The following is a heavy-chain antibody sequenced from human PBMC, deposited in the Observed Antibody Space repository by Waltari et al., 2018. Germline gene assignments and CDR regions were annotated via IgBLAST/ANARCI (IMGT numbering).Heavy chain of an antibody. CDR2: IYHIGGT. CDR1: GDSITSTNW. Sequence: QLQLQESGPGLVKPSGTLSLTCAVSGDSITSTNWWTWVRQPPGKGLEWIGEIYHIGGTNYNPSLKSRVTISVDKSNNQFSLKLTSVTAADTAVYYCARYPRGGGWQLDYWGQGTLVTVSS. J-gene: IGHJ4*02. V-gene: IGHV4-4*02. CDR3: ARYPRGGGWQLDY. D-gene: IGHD3-16*01.